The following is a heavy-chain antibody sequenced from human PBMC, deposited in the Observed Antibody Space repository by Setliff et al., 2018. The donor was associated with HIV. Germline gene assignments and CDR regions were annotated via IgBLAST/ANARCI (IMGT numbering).Heavy chain of an antibody. CDR2: IYYSGST. CDR1: GGSISSSSYY. D-gene: IGHD6-19*01. CDR3: ASPASGGSSGQYHY. J-gene: IGHJ4*02. V-gene: IGHV4-39*01. Sequence: SETLSLTCTVSGGSISSSSYYWGWIHQPPGKGLEWIGSIYYSGSTYYNPSLKSRVTISVDTSKNQFSLKLSSVTAADTAVYYCASPASGGSSGQYHYWGQGTLVTVSS.